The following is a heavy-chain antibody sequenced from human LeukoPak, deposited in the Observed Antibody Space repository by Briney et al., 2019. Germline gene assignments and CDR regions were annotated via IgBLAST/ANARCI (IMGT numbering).Heavy chain of an antibody. CDR2: IYYSGSA. J-gene: IGHJ4*02. CDR3: ARGLARFHGSASDY. CDR1: GGSISSGDYY. V-gene: IGHV4-30-4*01. D-gene: IGHD2-2*03. Sequence: SETLSLTSTVSGGSISSGDYYWSWIRQPPGKGLEWIGYIYYSGSAYYNPSLKSRVTISVDTSKNQFSLKLSSVTAADTAVYYCARGLARFHGSASDYWGQGALVTVSS.